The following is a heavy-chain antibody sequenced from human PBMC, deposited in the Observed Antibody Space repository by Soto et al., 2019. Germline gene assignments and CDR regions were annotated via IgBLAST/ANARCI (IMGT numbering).Heavy chain of an antibody. CDR2: ISSTTHYI. J-gene: IGHJ4*02. CDR1: GFTFTRYS. Sequence: GSLRLSCAASGFTFTRYSMNWVRQAPGKGLEWVSSISSTTHYIYYADSMRGRFTISRDNAKNAVYLEMNSLRAEDTAVYYCAKESEDLTSNFDYWGQGTLVTVSS. CDR3: AKESEDLTSNFDY. V-gene: IGHV3-21*06.